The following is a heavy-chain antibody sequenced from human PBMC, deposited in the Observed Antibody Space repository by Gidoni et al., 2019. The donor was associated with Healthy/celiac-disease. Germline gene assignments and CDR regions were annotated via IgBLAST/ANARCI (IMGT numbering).Heavy chain of an antibody. V-gene: IGHV3-23*04. CDR1: GFPFSSYA. CDR2: ISGSGGST. D-gene: IGHD3-10*01. Sequence: EVQLVESGGGLVQPGGSLRLSCAASGFPFSSYAMSWLPQPPGKGMEWVSAISGSGGSTYYADSVKGRFTISRDNSKNTLYLQMNSLRAEDTAVYYCAKWLIGRGYYGSGKGYTQFSGMDVWGQGTTVTVSS. CDR3: AKWLIGRGYYGSGKGYTQFSGMDV. J-gene: IGHJ6*02.